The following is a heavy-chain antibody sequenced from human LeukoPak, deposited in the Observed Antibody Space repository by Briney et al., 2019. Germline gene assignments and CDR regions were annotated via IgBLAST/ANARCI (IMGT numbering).Heavy chain of an antibody. CDR2: ISYDGSNK. V-gene: IGHV3-30*04. CDR1: GFTFSSYA. CDR3: ARERLDYYDSSGYYYPYYFDY. Sequence: GGSLRLSCAASGFTFSSYAMHWVRQAPGKGLEWVAVISYDGSNKYYAESVKGRFTISRDNSKNTLYLQMNSLRAEDTAVYYCARERLDYYDSSGYYYPYYFDYWGQGTLVTVSS. J-gene: IGHJ4*02. D-gene: IGHD3-22*01.